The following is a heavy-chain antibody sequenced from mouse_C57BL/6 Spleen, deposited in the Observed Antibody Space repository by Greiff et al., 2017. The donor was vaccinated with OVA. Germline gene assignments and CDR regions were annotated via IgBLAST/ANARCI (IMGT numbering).Heavy chain of an antibody. CDR2: IDPNSGGT. V-gene: IGHV1-72*01. D-gene: IGHD2-4*01. Sequence: QVQLQQPGAELVKPGASVKLSCKASGYTFTSYWMHWVKQRPGRGLEWIGRIDPNSGGTKYNEKFKSKATLTVDKPSSTAYMQLSSLTSEDSAVYYCARSGNWHYDYDFPWFAYWGQGTLVTVSA. CDR3: ARSGNWHYDYDFPWFAY. CDR1: GYTFTSYW. J-gene: IGHJ3*01.